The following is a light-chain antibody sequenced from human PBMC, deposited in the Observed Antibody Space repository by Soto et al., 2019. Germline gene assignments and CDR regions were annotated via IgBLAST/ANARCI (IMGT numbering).Light chain of an antibody. CDR3: QQHYIDPIT. CDR1: QSVLYSAKTQNF. V-gene: IGKV4-1*01. CDR2: WAS. Sequence: DIVMTPSPDCLAVSLADXATIHCKSSQSVLYSAKTQNFLKWSQPXPGQAPKXLXYWASTRESGGPHRFTGSGSATDFTPTINSRQADDVAVYYGQQHYIDPITFGQGTRLEI. J-gene: IGKJ5*01.